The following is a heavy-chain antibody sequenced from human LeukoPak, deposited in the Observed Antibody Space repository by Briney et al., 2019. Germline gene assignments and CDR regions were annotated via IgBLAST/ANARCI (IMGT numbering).Heavy chain of an antibody. V-gene: IGHV1-2*02. CDR2: INPNSGGT. CDR3: ARMIERRDIRYYYYYMDV. D-gene: IGHD1-1*01. J-gene: IGHJ6*03. Sequence: GASVKVSCKASGYTFTGYYMHWVRQAPGQGLEWMGWINPNSGGTNYAQKFQGRVTMTSDTSISTAYMEVSRVRYDDTAVYYCARMIERRDIRYYYYYMDVWGKGTTVTISS. CDR1: GYTFTGYY.